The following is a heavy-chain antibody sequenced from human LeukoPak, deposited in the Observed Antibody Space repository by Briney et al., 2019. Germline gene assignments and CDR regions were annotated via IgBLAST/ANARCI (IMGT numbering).Heavy chain of an antibody. CDR2: IKQDGSEK. CDR3: ATVLRGFDL. J-gene: IGHJ2*01. V-gene: IGHV3-7*04. Sequence: PGGSLRLSCAASGFTFSSYWMSWVSQAPGKGLEWVANIKQDGSEKYYVDSVKGRFTISRDNAKNSLYLQMNSLRAEDTAAYYCATVLRGFDLWGRGTLVTVSS. CDR1: GFTFSSYW.